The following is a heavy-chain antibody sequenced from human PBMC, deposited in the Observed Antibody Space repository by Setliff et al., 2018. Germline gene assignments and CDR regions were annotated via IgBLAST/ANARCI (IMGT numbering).Heavy chain of an antibody. Sequence: GGSLRLSCVVSGFAFSTYWMSWVRQSPGRGLEWVANINQDGSDQFYVESVKGRFTISRDNAKNSLYLQMNSLRVEDTAVYYCARDVFDFRTGQAGPWGQGTLVTVSS. J-gene: IGHJ5*02. CDR2: INQDGSDQ. CDR1: GFAFSTYW. CDR3: ARDVFDFRTGQAGP. V-gene: IGHV3-7*01. D-gene: IGHD3-3*01.